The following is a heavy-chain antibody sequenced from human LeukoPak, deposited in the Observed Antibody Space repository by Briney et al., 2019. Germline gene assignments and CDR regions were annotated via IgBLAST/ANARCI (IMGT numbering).Heavy chain of an antibody. CDR2: IYHSGSP. CDR1: GYSINSAYY. V-gene: IGHV4-38-2*02. D-gene: IGHD2-2*01. J-gene: IGHJ6*03. CDR3: ARENGGIVVVPAAKAYYYYYMDV. Sequence: PSETLSLTCTVSGYSINSAYYWGWIRQPPGKGLEWIGSIYHSGSPDYNPSLKSRVTISVDTSKNQFSLKLSSVTAADTAVYYCARENGGIVVVPAAKAYYYYYMDVWGKGTTVTISS.